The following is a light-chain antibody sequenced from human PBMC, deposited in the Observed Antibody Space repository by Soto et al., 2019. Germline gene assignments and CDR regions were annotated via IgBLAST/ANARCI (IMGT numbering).Light chain of an antibody. CDR2: GAS. J-gene: IGKJ5*01. CDR1: QTINSN. Sequence: DIQMTQSPSSLSASVGDRVSITCRASQTINSNVNWFQQKPGEVPKILIYGASTLQSGVPSRFSGSGSVTDFTLTITNLQPEYFATYYCQQSYDHPLTFGKGTRLEI. CDR3: QQSYDHPLT. V-gene: IGKV1-39*01.